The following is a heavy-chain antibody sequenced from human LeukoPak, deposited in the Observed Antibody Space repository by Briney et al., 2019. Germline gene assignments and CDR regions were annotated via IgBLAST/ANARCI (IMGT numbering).Heavy chain of an antibody. D-gene: IGHD6-6*01. V-gene: IGHV3-9*01. CDR1: GFTFDDYA. CDR3: AREITQWPGELVLISHFDY. Sequence: PGGSLRLSCAASGFTFDDYAMHWVRQAPGKGLEWVSGISWNSGSIGYADSVKGRFTISRDNAKNTLYLQMNSLRAEDTAVYYCAREITQWPGELVLISHFDYWGQGTLVTVSS. J-gene: IGHJ4*02. CDR2: ISWNSGSI.